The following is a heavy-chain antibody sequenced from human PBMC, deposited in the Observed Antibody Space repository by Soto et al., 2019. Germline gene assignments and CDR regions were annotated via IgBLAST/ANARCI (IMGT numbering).Heavy chain of an antibody. V-gene: IGHV4-59*01. CDR2: IYYTGST. Sequence: KSSETLSLTCTVSGGSISNYYWSWIRQPPGKGLEWIGYIYYTGSTNYNPSLKSRVTISVDTSKNQFSLNLSSVTAADTAVYYCARGWGYFDYWGQGTLVTVSS. J-gene: IGHJ4*02. CDR3: ARGWGYFDY. D-gene: IGHD7-27*01. CDR1: GGSISNYY.